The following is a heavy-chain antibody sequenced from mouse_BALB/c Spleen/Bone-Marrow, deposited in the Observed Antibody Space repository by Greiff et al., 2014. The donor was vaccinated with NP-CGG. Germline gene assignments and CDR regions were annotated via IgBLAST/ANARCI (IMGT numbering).Heavy chain of an antibody. CDR1: GYSITSDYA. Sequence: VQLQQSGPGLVKPSQSLSLTCTVTGYSITSDYAWNWIRQFPGNKLEWMGYISYSGSTSYNPSLKSRISITRDTSKNQFFLQLNSVTTEDTAIYYCARGLRWFAYWGQGTLVTVSA. V-gene: IGHV3-2*02. J-gene: IGHJ3*01. D-gene: IGHD2-2*01. CDR2: ISYSGST. CDR3: ARGLRWFAY.